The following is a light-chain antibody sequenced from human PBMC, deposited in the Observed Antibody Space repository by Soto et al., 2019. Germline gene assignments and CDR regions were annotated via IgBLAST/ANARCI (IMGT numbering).Light chain of an antibody. Sequence: DIVLTQSPDTLSLSPGNRATLSCRASQSVSSNLAWYQQKPGQAPRLLIYGASTRATGIPARFSGSGSGTEFTLTISSLQSEDFAVYYCQQYNDWPRTFGQGTKVDIK. CDR3: QQYNDWPRT. CDR2: GAS. CDR1: QSVSSN. J-gene: IGKJ1*01. V-gene: IGKV3D-15*01.